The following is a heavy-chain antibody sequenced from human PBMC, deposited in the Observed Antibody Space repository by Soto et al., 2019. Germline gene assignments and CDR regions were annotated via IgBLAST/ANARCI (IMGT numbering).Heavy chain of an antibody. J-gene: IGHJ3*02. CDR2: ISTSGSTI. CDR1: GFTFSDYY. Sequence: GGSLRLSCAASGFTFSDYYMTWIRQAPGKGLEWVSYISTSGSTIYYADSVKGRFTISRDNAKNSLFLQMNSLRAEDTAVYYCAREESDSNHTFDIWGQGTMVTVSS. V-gene: IGHV3-11*01. D-gene: IGHD2-21*01. CDR3: AREESDSNHTFDI.